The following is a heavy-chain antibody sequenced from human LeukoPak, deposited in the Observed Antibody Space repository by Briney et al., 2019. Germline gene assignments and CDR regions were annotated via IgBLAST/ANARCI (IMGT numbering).Heavy chain of an antibody. D-gene: IGHD3-3*01. J-gene: IGHJ4*02. CDR3: AKDPYYDFWSGYYGY. V-gene: IGHV3-23*01. CDR2: ISGRDGNA. Sequence: PGGSLGLSCAASGFTFSSYAMSWVRQAPGKGLEWVSGISGRDGNAYYADSVKGRFTISRDNSKNTLYLQMNSLRAEDTAVYYCAKDPYYDFWSGYYGYWGQGTLVTVSS. CDR1: GFTFSSYA.